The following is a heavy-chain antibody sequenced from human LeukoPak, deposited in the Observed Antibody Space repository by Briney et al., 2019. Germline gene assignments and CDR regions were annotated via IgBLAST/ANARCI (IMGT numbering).Heavy chain of an antibody. D-gene: IGHD6-13*01. CDR1: GGSISSYY. J-gene: IGHJ4*02. V-gene: IGHV4-59*01. Sequence: PSETLSLTCTVSGGSISSYYWSWIRQPPGKGLEWIGNIYYSGSTNYNPSLKSRVTISVDTSKNQFSLKLSSVTAADTAVYYCAYSSSWYNFFDYWGQGTLVTVSS. CDR2: IYYSGST. CDR3: AYSSSWYNFFDY.